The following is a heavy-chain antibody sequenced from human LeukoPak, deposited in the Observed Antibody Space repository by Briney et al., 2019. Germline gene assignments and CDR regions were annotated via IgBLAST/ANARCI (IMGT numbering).Heavy chain of an antibody. CDR1: GGSVSSGSYY. J-gene: IGHJ5*02. CDR2: IYYSGST. Sequence: SETLSLTCTVSGGSVSSGSYYWSWIRQPPGKGLEWIGYIYYSGSTNYNPSLKSQVTISVDTSKNQFSLKLSSVTAADTAVYYCAKGGYYYDSSGYSHWFDPWGQGTLVTVSS. V-gene: IGHV4-61*01. CDR3: AKGGYYYDSSGYSHWFDP. D-gene: IGHD3-22*01.